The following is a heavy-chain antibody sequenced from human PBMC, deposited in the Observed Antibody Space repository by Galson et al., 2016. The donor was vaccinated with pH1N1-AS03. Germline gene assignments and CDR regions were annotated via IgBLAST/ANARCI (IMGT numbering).Heavy chain of an antibody. Sequence: SETLSLTCSVSGGSFTYYYWSWIRQPPGKGLEWIGYIYYSGSTNYHPSHRSRLTISLDTSKNQISLELSSVTAADTAVYYCARHGRPHSGVLTALTAFDYWGPGAMVTVSS. D-gene: IGHD3-9*01. CDR2: IYYSGST. V-gene: IGHV4-59*08. CDR1: GGSFTYYY. CDR3: ARHGRPHSGVLTALTAFDY. J-gene: IGHJ4*02.